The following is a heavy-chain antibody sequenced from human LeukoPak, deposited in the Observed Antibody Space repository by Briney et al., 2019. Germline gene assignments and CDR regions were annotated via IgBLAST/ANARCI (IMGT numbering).Heavy chain of an antibody. J-gene: IGHJ5*02. CDR3: VRGSSGTVVRGVAWAWFDP. D-gene: IGHD3-10*01. CDR2: IKQDGSEK. Sequence: GGSLRLSCVPSGFTFSNYWMTWVRQAPGKGLEWVANIKQDGSEKHFVDSVRGRFTISRDNAKDSLYLQMNSLRAEDTAVYYCVRGSSGTVVRGVAWAWFDPWGQGTLVTVSS. CDR1: GFTFSNYW. V-gene: IGHV3-7*05.